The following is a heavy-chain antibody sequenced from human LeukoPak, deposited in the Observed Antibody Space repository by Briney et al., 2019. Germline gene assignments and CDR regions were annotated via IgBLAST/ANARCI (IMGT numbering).Heavy chain of an antibody. V-gene: IGHV1-69*13. CDR3: ARDYYGSGSYYKPFDY. J-gene: IGHJ4*02. CDR2: IIPISGTA. Sequence: SVTVSCKASGGTFSSYAISWVRQAPGQGLEWMGGIIPISGTANYAQKFQGRVTITADESTSTAYMELSSLRSEDTAVYYCARDYYGSGSYYKPFDYWGQGTLVTVSS. CDR1: GGTFSSYA. D-gene: IGHD3-10*01.